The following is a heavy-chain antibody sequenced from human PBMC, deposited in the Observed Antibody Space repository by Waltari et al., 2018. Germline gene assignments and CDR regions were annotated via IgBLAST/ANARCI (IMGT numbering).Heavy chain of an antibody. D-gene: IGHD3-10*01. V-gene: IGHV4-59*11. CDR2: IYYSGST. J-gene: IGHJ4*02. CDR1: GSSISSHS. CDR3: ARRWGSGSYFDY. Sequence: QVQLQESGPGLVKPSETLSLTCTVSGSSISSHSWRWIRQPPGKGLEWIGYIYYSGSTNYNPSLKSRVTISVDTSKNQFSLKLSSVTAADTAVYYCARRWGSGSYFDYWGQGTLVTVSS.